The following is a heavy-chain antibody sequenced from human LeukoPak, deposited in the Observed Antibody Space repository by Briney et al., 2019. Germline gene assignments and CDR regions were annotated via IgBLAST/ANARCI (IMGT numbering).Heavy chain of an antibody. CDR2: TSGPGGSR. J-gene: IGHJ4*02. CDR3: AKKVGLVSAPLYYFDL. V-gene: IGHV3-23*01. Sequence: GGSLRLSCAASGFTFSSYAMRWVRQAPGKGLEWVSATSGPGGSRDYADSVKGRFTISRDNSKNTLYLQMNSLSAEDTAIYYCAKKVGLVSAPLYYFDLWGQGTLVTVSS. D-gene: IGHD6-6*01. CDR1: GFTFSSYA.